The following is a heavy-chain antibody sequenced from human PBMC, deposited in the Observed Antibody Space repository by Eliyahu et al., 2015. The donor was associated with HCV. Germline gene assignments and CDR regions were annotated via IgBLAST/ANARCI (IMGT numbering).Heavy chain of an antibody. CDR2: ISWNSGSI. CDR1: GFTFDDYA. Sequence: EVQLVESGGGLVQPGRSLRLSCAASGFTFDDYAMHWVRQAPGKGLEWVSGISWNSGSIGYADSVKGRFTISRDNAKNSLYLQMNSLRAEDTALYYCAKDIWFGAYGSGSRGVAFDIWGQGTMVTVSS. J-gene: IGHJ3*02. D-gene: IGHD3-10*01. V-gene: IGHV3-9*01. CDR3: AKDIWFGAYGSGSRGVAFDI.